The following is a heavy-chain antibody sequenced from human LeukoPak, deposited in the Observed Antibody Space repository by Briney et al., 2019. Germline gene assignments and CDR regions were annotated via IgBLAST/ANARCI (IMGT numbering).Heavy chain of an antibody. CDR3: ARDPVQWPRKGAFDI. V-gene: IGHV3-53*01. Sequence: PGGSLRLSCAASGFTVSSNYMSWVRQAPGKGLEWVSVISSADTTYYADSVKGRFTISRDNSKNTVYLQMNSLRAEDTAMYYCARDPVQWPRKGAFDIWGQGTMVTVYS. D-gene: IGHD6-19*01. CDR2: ISSADTT. CDR1: GFTVSSNY. J-gene: IGHJ3*02.